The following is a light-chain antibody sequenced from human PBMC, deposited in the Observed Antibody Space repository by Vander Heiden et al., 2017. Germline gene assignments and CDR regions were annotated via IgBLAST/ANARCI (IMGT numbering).Light chain of an antibody. Sequence: QSVTTRPPSASGTAGQRVTISCSGGSSNIGSYTVNWYQQLPGTAPKLLIYSNNQRPSWVPDRFSGSKSGTSASLAISGLQSEDEADYYCAAWDNCLDGPVFGGGTKLTVL. CDR1: SSNIGSYT. CDR2: SNN. CDR3: AAWDNCLDGPV. J-gene: IGLJ2*01. V-gene: IGLV1-44*01.